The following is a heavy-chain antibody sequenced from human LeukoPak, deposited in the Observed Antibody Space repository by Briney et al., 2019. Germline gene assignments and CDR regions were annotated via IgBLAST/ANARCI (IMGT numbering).Heavy chain of an antibody. Sequence: TGGSLRLSCAASGFTFSSYVMHWVRQAPGKGLEWVAFIRYDGSSKYYADSVKGRFTISRDNSKNTLYLQMNSLRAEDTAVYYCAEGVGAFDIWGQGTMVTVSS. V-gene: IGHV3-30*02. CDR2: IRYDGSSK. CDR3: AEGVGAFDI. CDR1: GFTFSSYV. J-gene: IGHJ3*02.